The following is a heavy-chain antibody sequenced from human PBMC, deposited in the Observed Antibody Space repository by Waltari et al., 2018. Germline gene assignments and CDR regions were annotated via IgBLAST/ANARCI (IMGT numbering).Heavy chain of an antibody. CDR3: ARTYYYGSGSYYKGGYYYYGMDV. V-gene: IGHV4-34*01. D-gene: IGHD3-10*01. Sequence: QVQLQQWGAGLLKPSETLSLTCAVYGGSFSGYYWSWIRQPPGKGLEWIWEINHRGSTNSNPSLKSRVTISVDTSKTQFSLKLSSVTAADTAVYYCARTYYYGSGSYYKGGYYYYGMDVWGQGTTVTVSS. J-gene: IGHJ6*02. CDR2: INHRGST. CDR1: GGSFSGYY.